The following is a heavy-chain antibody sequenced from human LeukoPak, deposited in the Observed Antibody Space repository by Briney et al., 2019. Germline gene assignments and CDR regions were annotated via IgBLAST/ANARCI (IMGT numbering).Heavy chain of an antibody. D-gene: IGHD4-17*01. CDR2: IDPSDSYT. Sequence: GESLKIFCKGSGYSFTSYWISWVRQMPGKGLEWMGRIDPSDSYTNYSPSFQGHVTISADKSISTAYLQWSSLKASDTAMYYCAKYGDYGGFQFDPWGQGTLVTVSS. CDR3: AKYGDYGGFQFDP. V-gene: IGHV5-10-1*01. J-gene: IGHJ5*02. CDR1: GYSFTSYW.